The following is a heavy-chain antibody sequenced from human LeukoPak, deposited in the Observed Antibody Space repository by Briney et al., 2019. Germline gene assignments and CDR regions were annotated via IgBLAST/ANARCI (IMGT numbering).Heavy chain of an antibody. CDR2: IYYSGST. Sequence: SETLSLTCTVSGGSISSSSYYWGWIRQPPGKGLEWIGSIYYSGSTYYNPSLKSRVTISVDTSKNQFSLKLSSVTAADTAVYYCARDDEWLVLDYWGQGTLVTVSS. CDR3: ARDDEWLVLDY. D-gene: IGHD6-19*01. J-gene: IGHJ4*02. V-gene: IGHV4-39*02. CDR1: GGSISSSSYY.